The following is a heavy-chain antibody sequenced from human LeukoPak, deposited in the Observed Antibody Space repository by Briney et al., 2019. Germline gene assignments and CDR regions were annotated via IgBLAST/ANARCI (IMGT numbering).Heavy chain of an antibody. Sequence: GGSLRLSCAASGFTFSTYPMNWVRQAPGKGLEWISHIRDSGTTDYADSVKGRFTISRDNAKNSLYLQLSSLRAEDTAVYYCAKDRRRQGYEWLVLGRYGMDVWGQGTTVTVSS. V-gene: IGHV3-48*01. CDR3: AKDRRRQGYEWLVLGRYGMDV. J-gene: IGHJ6*02. CDR2: IRDSGTT. CDR1: GFTFSTYP. D-gene: IGHD6-19*01.